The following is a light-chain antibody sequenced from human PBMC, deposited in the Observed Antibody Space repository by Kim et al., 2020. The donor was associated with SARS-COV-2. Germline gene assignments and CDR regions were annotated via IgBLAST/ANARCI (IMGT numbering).Light chain of an antibody. J-gene: IGKJ1*01. CDR2: RTS. CDR1: QSVSGW. Sequence: ASVGDRVNITCRASQSVSGWLNWYQQKPGKAPHLLIYRTSTLQTGVPPRFSGSASGTDFTLTINTLQPEDFATYYCQQSYNFPRTFGQGTRVEIK. V-gene: IGKV1-39*01. CDR3: QQSYNFPRT.